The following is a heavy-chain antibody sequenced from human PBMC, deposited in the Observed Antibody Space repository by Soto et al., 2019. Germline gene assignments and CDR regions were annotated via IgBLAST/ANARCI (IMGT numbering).Heavy chain of an antibody. V-gene: IGHV3-30*18. CDR3: AKDYRLVIPTGHEGVFDY. Sequence: QVQLVESGGSVVHPGKSLRLSCAASGFRFSGYGMYWVRQAPGKGLEWIAVISYDGSSKSYADSVKGRFAISRDNSKNTLSLQMNSLRDEDTAVYYCAKDYRLVIPTGHEGVFDYWGQGTRVTVSS. CDR1: GFRFSGYG. J-gene: IGHJ4*02. CDR2: ISYDGSSK. D-gene: IGHD2-2*01.